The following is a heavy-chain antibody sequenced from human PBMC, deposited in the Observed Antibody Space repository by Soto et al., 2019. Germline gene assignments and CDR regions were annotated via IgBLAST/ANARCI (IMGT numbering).Heavy chain of an antibody. Sequence: EVQLVETGGGLIQPGGSLRLSCAASGFTVSSNYMSWVRQAPGKGLEWVSVIYSGGSTYNADSVKGRFTISRDNSKNTLYLQMNILGAEDTAVYYCARNDRTSYYYYGMDVWGQGTTVTVSS. J-gene: IGHJ6*02. D-gene: IGHD1-1*01. CDR3: ARNDRTSYYYYGMDV. CDR2: IYSGGST. V-gene: IGHV3-53*02. CDR1: GFTVSSNY.